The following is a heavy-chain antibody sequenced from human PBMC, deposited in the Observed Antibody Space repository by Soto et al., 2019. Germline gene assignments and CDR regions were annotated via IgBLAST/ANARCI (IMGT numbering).Heavy chain of an antibody. Sequence: GDPLKISYQGAVYNFATSRITRVRQIHGTGVEWMGRIDPRDSYTNYSPSFQGHVTMSAEKSISTAYLQWSSLKASDTAMYYCARRDCRGGSGYSGEWHNDYWGQGTLVTVSS. J-gene: IGHJ4*02. CDR3: ARRDCRGGSGYSGEWHNDY. CDR1: VYNFATSR. D-gene: IGHD2-15*01. V-gene: IGHV5-10-1*01. CDR2: IDPRDSYT.